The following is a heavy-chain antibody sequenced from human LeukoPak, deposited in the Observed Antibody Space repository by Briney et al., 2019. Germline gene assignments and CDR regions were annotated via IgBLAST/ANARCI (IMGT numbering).Heavy chain of an antibody. Sequence: GGSLRLSCAASGFTFSSYGMHWDRQAPGKGLEWVAFIRYDGSNKYYADSVKGRFTISRDNSKNTLYLQMNSLRAEDTAVYYCAKSITSGWYVDAFDIWGQGTMVTVSS. CDR2: IRYDGSNK. J-gene: IGHJ3*02. V-gene: IGHV3-30*02. CDR1: GFTFSSYG. D-gene: IGHD6-19*01. CDR3: AKSITSGWYVDAFDI.